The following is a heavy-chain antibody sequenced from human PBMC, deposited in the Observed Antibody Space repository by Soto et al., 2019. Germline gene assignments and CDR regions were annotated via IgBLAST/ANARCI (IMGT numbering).Heavy chain of an antibody. CDR3: ARPSTSYGDYGWSLAY. V-gene: IGHV1-18*01. CDR1: GYPFGGYA. D-gene: IGHD4-17*01. J-gene: IGHJ4*02. Sequence: QVQLVQSGAEVKKPGASVKVSCKASGYPFGGYAIGWVRQAPGKGLEWMGWVRAHTGDSGYAQRFQGRVTLTTETSTSTAYMELRVLRSDDTAVDYCARPSTSYGDYGWSLAYWGQGTLVTVSS. CDR2: VRAHTGDS.